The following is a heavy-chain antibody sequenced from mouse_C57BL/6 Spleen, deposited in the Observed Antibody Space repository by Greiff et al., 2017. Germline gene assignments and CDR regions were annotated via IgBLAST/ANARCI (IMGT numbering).Heavy chain of an antibody. CDR3: ARSYYYGSSYPFD. CDR1: GFTFSDYG. D-gene: IGHD1-1*01. Sequence: EVHLVESGGGLVKPGGSLKLSCAASGFTFSDYGMHWVRQAPEKGLEWVAYISSGSSTIYYADTVKGRFTISRDNAKNTLFLQMTSLRSEDTAMYYCARSYYYGSSYPFDWGQGTLVTVSA. CDR2: ISSGSSTI. V-gene: IGHV5-17*01. J-gene: IGHJ3*01.